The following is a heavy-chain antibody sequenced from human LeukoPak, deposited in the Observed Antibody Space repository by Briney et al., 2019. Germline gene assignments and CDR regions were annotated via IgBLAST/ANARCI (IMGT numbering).Heavy chain of an antibody. CDR3: ARNHDFWSGYSYYMDV. V-gene: IGHV1-2*02. CDR1: GYIFTDYY. Sequence: ASLKVSCKASGYIFTDYYMHWVRQAPGQGLEWMGWINPNSGGTNYAQKFQGRVTMTRDTSISTVYMELNRLRSDDTAVYYCARNHDFWSGYSYYMDVWGKGTTVTVSS. D-gene: IGHD3-3*01. J-gene: IGHJ6*03. CDR2: INPNSGGT.